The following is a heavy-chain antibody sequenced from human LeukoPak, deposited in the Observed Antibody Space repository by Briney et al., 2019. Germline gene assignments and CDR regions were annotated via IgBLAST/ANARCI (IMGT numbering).Heavy chain of an antibody. D-gene: IGHD3-22*01. CDR2: IKSKTDGGTT. Sequence: GGSLRLSCAASGFTFSNAWMSWVRQAPGKGLEWVGRIKSKTDGGTTDYAAPAKGRFTISRDDSKNTLYLQMNSLKTEDTAVYYCTKTTYYYDSSGYRDYWGQGTLVTVSS. CDR1: GFTFSNAW. J-gene: IGHJ4*02. CDR3: TKTTYYYDSSGYRDY. V-gene: IGHV3-15*01.